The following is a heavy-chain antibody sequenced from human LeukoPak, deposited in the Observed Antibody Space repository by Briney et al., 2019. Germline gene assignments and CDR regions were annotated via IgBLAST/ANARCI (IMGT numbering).Heavy chain of an antibody. CDR2: IYPGDSDT. V-gene: IGHV5-51*01. J-gene: IGHJ5*02. D-gene: IGHD6-13*01. Sequence: GESLKISCKGSGYSFTSYWIGWVRQLPGKGLEWMGIIYPGDSDTRYSPSFQGQVTISADKSISTAYLQWSSLKASDTAVYYCATTYSSSWYPNWFDPWGQGTLVTVSS. CDR3: ATTYSSSWYPNWFDP. CDR1: GYSFTSYW.